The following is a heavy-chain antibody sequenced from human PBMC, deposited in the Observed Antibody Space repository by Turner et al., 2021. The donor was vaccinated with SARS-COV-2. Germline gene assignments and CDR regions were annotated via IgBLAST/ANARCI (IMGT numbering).Heavy chain of an antibody. CDR1: GFPFSDFA. V-gene: IGHV3-30-3*01. CDR2: ISYDGSNQ. CDR3: ARERRGYYAEY. J-gene: IGHJ4*02. Sequence: QVQLVDSEGGVVQPGRSLRLSCAAAGFPFSDFAMHWVRQAPGKGLEWVALISYDGSNQYYADSVKGRFTISRDDSKNTLYLQMNSLSAEDTAVYHCARERRGYYAEYWGQGSLVTVSS. D-gene: IGHD3-3*01.